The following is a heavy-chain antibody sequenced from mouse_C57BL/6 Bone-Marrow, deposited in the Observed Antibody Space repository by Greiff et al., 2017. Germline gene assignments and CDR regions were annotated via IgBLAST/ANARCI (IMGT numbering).Heavy chain of an antibody. D-gene: IGHD2-2*01. CDR2: IWSGGST. V-gene: IGHV2-2*01. CDR3: ARKSTTMVTPYYAMDY. CDR1: GFSLTSYG. Sequence: QVQLQQSGPGLVQPSQSLSITCTVSGFSLTSYGVHWVRQSPGKGLEWLGVIWSGGSTDYNAAFISRLSISKDNSKGQVFFKMNSLQAGDTAIYYCARKSTTMVTPYYAMDYWGQGTSVTVSS. J-gene: IGHJ4*01.